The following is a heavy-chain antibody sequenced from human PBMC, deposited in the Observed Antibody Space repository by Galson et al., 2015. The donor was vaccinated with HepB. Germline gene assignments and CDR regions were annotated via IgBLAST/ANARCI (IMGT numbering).Heavy chain of an antibody. CDR2: IRSKANSYAA. CDR3: RSTEGEFIDY. J-gene: IGHJ4*02. V-gene: IGHV3-73*01. Sequence: SLRLSCAASGFTFSGSAMHWVRQASGKGLEWVGRIRSKANSYAASYAASVKGRFTISRDDSKNTAYLQMNSLKTEDTAVYYCRSTEGEFIDYWGQGTLVTVSS. D-gene: IGHD3-10*01. CDR1: GFTFSGSA.